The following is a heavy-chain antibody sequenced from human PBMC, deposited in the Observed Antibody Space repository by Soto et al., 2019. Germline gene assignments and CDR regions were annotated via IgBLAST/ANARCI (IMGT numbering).Heavy chain of an antibody. V-gene: IGHV3-33*08. CDR2: ISYDGSNK. CDR3: ASGGSVH. D-gene: IGHD3-10*01. CDR1: GFTFSSYA. J-gene: IGHJ4*02. Sequence: GGSLRLSCAASGFTFSSYAMHWVRQAPGKGLEWVAVISYDGSNKYYADSVKGRFTISRDNSKNTLYLQMNSLRAEDTAVYYCASGGSVHWGQGTLVTVSS.